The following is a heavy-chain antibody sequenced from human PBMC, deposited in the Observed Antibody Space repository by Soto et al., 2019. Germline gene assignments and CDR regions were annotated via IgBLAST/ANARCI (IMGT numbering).Heavy chain of an antibody. J-gene: IGHJ4*02. V-gene: IGHV5-51*01. D-gene: IGHD1-7*01. CDR2: IFPGDSAT. CDR3: ARLRVEGTLLH. Sequence: PGESLKISCKGSGYSFTNYWIVWVRQMPGKGLEWMGIIFPGDSATEYSPSFQGQVSISADKSFSTAYLQWSSLKASDTAMYYCARLRVEGTLLHWGQGTLVTVSS. CDR1: GYSFTNYW.